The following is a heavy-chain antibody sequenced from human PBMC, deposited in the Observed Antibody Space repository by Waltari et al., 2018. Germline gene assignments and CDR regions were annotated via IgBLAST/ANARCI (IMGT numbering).Heavy chain of an antibody. CDR3: AKLTGRAARRGYYFDY. J-gene: IGHJ4*02. CDR2: ISSSSSYI. D-gene: IGHD6-6*01. Sequence: EVQLVESGGGLVKPGGSLRLSCAASGFTFSSYSMNWVRPAPGKGLEWVSSISSSSSYIYYADSVKGRFTISRDNAKNSLYLQMNSLRAEDTAVYYCAKLTGRAARRGYYFDYWGQGTLVTVSS. CDR1: GFTFSSYS. V-gene: IGHV3-21*01.